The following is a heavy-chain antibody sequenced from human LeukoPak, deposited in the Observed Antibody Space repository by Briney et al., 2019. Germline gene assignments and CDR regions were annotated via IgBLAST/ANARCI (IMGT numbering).Heavy chain of an antibody. V-gene: IGHV4-61*02. CDR3: ASLGAFDI. J-gene: IGHJ3*02. Sequence: PSETLSLTCTVSGASTSSPSYYWNWIRQPAGKGLEWIGRFYTGSTTYNPSLKSRVTISVDTSKNQFSLKLSSVTAADTAVYYCASLGAFDIRGQGTMVTVSS. D-gene: IGHD3-16*01. CDR1: GASTSSPSYY. CDR2: FYTGST.